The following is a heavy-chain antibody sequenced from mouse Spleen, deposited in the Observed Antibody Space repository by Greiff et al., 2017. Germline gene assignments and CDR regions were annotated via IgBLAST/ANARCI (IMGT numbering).Heavy chain of an antibody. J-gene: IGHJ3*01. CDR2: IYPGDGDT. D-gene: IGHD1-1*01. CDR3: AHYYDGSFWFAY. Sequence: QVQLQQSGPELVKPGASVKISCKASGYAFSSSWMNWVKQRPGKGLEWIGRIYPGDGDTNYNGKFKGKATLTADKSSSTAYMQLSSLTSEDSAVYFCAHYYDGSFWFAYWGQGTLVTVSA. V-gene: IGHV1-82*01. CDR1: GYAFSSSW.